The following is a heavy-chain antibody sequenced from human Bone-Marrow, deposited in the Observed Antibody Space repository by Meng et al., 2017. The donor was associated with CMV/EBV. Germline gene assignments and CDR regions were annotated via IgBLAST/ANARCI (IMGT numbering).Heavy chain of an antibody. V-gene: IGHV3-11*04. CDR3: VRGISYYFDY. J-gene: IGHJ4*02. CDR2: ISNSPTTI. Sequence: GESLKISCAASGFTFSDYYMSWIRQAPGKGLEWVSYISNSPTTIHYADSVKGRFTISRDNAKNSLYLQMNSLSAEDTAVYYCVRGISYYFDYWGQGALVTVSS. D-gene: IGHD3-3*02. CDR1: GFTFSDYY.